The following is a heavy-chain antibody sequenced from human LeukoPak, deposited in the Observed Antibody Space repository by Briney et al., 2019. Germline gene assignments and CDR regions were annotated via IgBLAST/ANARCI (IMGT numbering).Heavy chain of an antibody. CDR3: AKDRVGAMMYFDY. D-gene: IGHD1-26*01. V-gene: IGHV3-23*01. CDR1: GFSFSSYG. CDR2: ISGSGGSK. J-gene: IGHJ4*02. Sequence: GGSLRLSCAAYGFSFSSYGMSWVRQAPGKGLEWVSAISGSGGSKYYAGSVKGRFTISRDNSKNKLYLQMNSLRAEDMAVYYCAKDRVGAMMYFDYWGQGTLVTVSS.